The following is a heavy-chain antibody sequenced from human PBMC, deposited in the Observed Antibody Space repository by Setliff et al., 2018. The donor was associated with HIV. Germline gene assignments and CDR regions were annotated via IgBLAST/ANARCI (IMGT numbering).Heavy chain of an antibody. CDR1: GGSISSSSYY. D-gene: IGHD3-16*01. Sequence: ETLSLTCTVSGGSISSSSYYWGWIRQPPGKGLEWVSVISGSGDSTFYADSLKGRFTISRDNSKNSLYLQMNSLRAEDTAVYYCANPPLKGHLGVGFDYWGQGTQVTVSS. CDR3: ANPPLKGHLGVGFDY. J-gene: IGHJ4*02. V-gene: IGHV3-23*01. CDR2: ISGSGDST.